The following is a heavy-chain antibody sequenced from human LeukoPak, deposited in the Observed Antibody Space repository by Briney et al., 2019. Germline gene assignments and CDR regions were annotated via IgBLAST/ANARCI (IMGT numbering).Heavy chain of an antibody. Sequence: PSETLSLTCTVSGGSISSYYWSWIRQPPGKGLEWIGYIYYSGSTNYNPSLKSRVTISVDTSKNQFSLKLSSVTAADTAVYYCARSQYAYSPFDYWGQGTLVTVSS. CDR2: IYYSGST. CDR1: GGSISSYY. CDR3: ARSQYAYSPFDY. V-gene: IGHV4-59*01. D-gene: IGHD5-24*01. J-gene: IGHJ4*02.